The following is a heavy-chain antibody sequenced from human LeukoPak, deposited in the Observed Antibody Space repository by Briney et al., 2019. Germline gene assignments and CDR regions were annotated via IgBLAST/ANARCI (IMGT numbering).Heavy chain of an antibody. CDR1: GGSISSCDYY. V-gene: IGHV4-30-4*01. CDR2: IYYSGST. D-gene: IGHD5-12*01. Sequence: SQTLSLTCTVSGGSISSCDYYWSWIRQPPGKGLEWIGYIYYSGSTYYNPSLKSRVTISVDTSKNQFSLKLSSVTAADTAVYYCASPSGYSGYGFVYWGQGTLVTVSS. J-gene: IGHJ4*02. CDR3: ASPSGYSGYGFVY.